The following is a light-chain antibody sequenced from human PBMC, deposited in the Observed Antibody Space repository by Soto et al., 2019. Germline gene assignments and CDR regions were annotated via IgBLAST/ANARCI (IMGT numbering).Light chain of an antibody. CDR2: DVT. CDR3: QSYDSSLNGLM. Sequence: QSALTQPRSVSGSPGQSVTISCTGASNNVGGYNYVSWYQHHPGKVPQLIIYDVTKRPSGVPDRFSGSKSGNTASLTIAGLQPEDEADYYCQSYDSSLNGLMFGLGTKLTVL. J-gene: IGLJ3*02. V-gene: IGLV2-11*01. CDR1: SNNVGGYNY.